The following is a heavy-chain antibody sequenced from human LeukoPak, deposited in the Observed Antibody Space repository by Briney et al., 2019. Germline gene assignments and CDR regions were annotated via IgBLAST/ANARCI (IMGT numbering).Heavy chain of an antibody. D-gene: IGHD4-11*01. CDR1: GFSFNNYA. Sequence: GGSLRLSCAASGFSFNNYAMVWVRQTPGKGLEWVSVIGGAGGDIHYADSVKDRFSISRDNSKNTLYLQMNSLRAEDTAVYYCASRYDYSNYIDYWGQGTLVTVSS. CDR2: IGGAGGDI. V-gene: IGHV3-23*01. CDR3: ASRYDYSNYIDY. J-gene: IGHJ4*02.